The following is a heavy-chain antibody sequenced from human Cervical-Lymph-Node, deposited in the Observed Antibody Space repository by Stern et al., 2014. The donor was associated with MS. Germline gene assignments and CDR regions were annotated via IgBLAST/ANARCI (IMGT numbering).Heavy chain of an antibody. D-gene: IGHD4-17*01. Sequence: MQLVQSGGGLVQPGRSLRLSCAASGFIFDDYAMHWVRQAPGKGLEWVSTISWNSAIIGYADSVKGRFPISRDNAKNSLYLQMDSLRAEDAAFYYCTKGGESTSDSWGQGTLVTVSS. CDR3: TKGGESTSDS. CDR1: GFIFDDYA. J-gene: IGHJ4*02. CDR2: ISWNSAII. V-gene: IGHV3-9*01.